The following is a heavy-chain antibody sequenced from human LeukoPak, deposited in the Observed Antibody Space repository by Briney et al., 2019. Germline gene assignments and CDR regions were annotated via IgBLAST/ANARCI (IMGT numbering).Heavy chain of an antibody. CDR2: ITGSGGST. J-gene: IGHJ4*02. Sequence: GGSLRLSCAASGFTFSSYAMSWVRQAPGKGLEWVSAITGSGGSTYYADTVKGRFTISRDNSQNTVYLQMKTPRAHDPASYYCAQEHVGTSAYYSRFDNWGQG. D-gene: IGHD3-22*01. V-gene: IGHV3-23*01. CDR1: GFTFSSYA. CDR3: AQEHVGTSAYYSRFDN.